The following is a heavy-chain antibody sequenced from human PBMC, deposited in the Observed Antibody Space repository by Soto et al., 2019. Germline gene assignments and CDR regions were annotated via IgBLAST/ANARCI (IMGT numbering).Heavy chain of an antibody. V-gene: IGHV1-2*02. Sequence: VKVSCKASGYTFTGYYMHWVRQAPGQGLEWMGWINPNSGGTNYAQKFQGRVTMTRDTSISTAYMELSRLRSDDTAVYYCARESIAAAAALGYWGQGTLVTVSS. J-gene: IGHJ4*02. CDR2: INPNSGGT. CDR1: GYTFTGYY. CDR3: ARESIAAAAALGY. D-gene: IGHD6-13*01.